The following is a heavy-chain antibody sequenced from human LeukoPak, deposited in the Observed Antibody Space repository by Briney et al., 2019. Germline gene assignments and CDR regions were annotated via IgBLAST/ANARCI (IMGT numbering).Heavy chain of an antibody. J-gene: IGHJ4*02. CDR2: ISPYNGNA. CDR1: GYSFTIYG. D-gene: IGHD3-10*01. CDR3: AREGSRALDH. V-gene: IGHV1-18*01. Sequence: ASVKVSCKASGYSFTIYGIGWVRQAPGQGLEWMGYISPYNGNADYAQNFQDRVSMTTDTSTTTAYMELRSLTSDDTAVYYCAREGSRALDHWGQGTLVTVSS.